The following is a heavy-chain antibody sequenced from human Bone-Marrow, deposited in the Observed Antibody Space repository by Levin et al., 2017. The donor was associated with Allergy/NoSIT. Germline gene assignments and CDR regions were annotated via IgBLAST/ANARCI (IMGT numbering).Heavy chain of an antibody. D-gene: IGHD5-18*01. CDR3: ARLGRGYGSGHLLDY. CDR1: GYSFPDFW. CDR2: IYPGDSDS. V-gene: IGHV5-51*01. J-gene: IGHJ4*02. Sequence: KVSCKGFGYSFPDFWIAWVRQKPGKGLEWMGIIYPGDSDSRVSPSFQGQVTISADKSINTAYLQWSGLKASDTAMYYCARLGRGYGSGHLLDYWGQGTLVTVSS.